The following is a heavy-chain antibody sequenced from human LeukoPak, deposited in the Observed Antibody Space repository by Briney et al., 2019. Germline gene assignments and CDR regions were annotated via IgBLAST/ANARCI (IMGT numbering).Heavy chain of an antibody. V-gene: IGHV4-39*01. J-gene: IGHJ4*02. CDR2: IYYSGSS. CDR3: ARKPLTQFDY. Sequence: PSETLSLTCTVSGGPISSSSYYWGWIRQPPGEGLEWIGNIYYSGSSFYNPSLKSRVTISVDTSKNQFSLKLSSVTAADTAVYYCARKPLTQFDYWGQGTLVTVSS. CDR1: GGPISSSSYY.